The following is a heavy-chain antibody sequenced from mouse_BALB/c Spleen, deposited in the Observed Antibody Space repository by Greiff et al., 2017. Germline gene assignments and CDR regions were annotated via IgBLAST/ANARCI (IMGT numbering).Heavy chain of an antibody. Sequence: EVKLVESGGDLVKPGGSLKLSCAASGFTFSSYGMSWVRQTPDKRLEWVATISSGGSYTYYPDSVKGRFTISRDNAKNTLYLQMSSLKSEDTAMYYCARHNDYDEGDVDFDYWGQGTTLTVSS. CDR1: GFTFSSYG. CDR3: ARHNDYDEGDVDFDY. J-gene: IGHJ2*01. V-gene: IGHV5-6*01. D-gene: IGHD2-4*01. CDR2: ISSGGSYT.